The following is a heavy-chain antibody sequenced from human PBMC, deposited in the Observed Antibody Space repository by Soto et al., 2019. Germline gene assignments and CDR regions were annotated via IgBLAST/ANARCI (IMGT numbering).Heavy chain of an antibody. Sequence: GASVKVSCKASGYTFTSYYMQWVRQAPGQGLEWMGIINPSGGSTSYAQKFQGRVTMTRDTSTNTVYIELSSLRSEDTAVYYCARSYIVGATEAIDYWGQGTLVTVPQ. CDR3: ARSYIVGATEAIDY. J-gene: IGHJ4*02. CDR1: GYTFTSYY. D-gene: IGHD1-26*01. CDR2: INPSGGST. V-gene: IGHV1-46*01.